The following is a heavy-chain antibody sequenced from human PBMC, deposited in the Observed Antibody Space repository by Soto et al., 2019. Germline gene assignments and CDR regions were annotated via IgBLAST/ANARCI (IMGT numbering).Heavy chain of an antibody. Sequence: SETLSLTCTVSYGSISVSNVFWGWVRQPPGKGLEWIGNIDYSGTAYFNPSLGTRVTFPVDTSKNKLSLTLYSVTAADTAVYYCARTTGRNIDLWCQG. J-gene: IGHJ4*02. D-gene: IGHD4-4*01. CDR3: ARTTGRNIDL. CDR2: IDYSGTA. CDR1: YGSISVSNVF. V-gene: IGHV4-39*01.